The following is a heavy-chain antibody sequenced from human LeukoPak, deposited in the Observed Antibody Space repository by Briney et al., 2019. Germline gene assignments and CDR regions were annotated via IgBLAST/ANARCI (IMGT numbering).Heavy chain of an antibody. J-gene: IGHJ4*02. D-gene: IGHD3-16*01. V-gene: IGHV5-51*01. CDR1: GYSFSSYW. CDR2: IYPGDSDT. CDR3: ARRARMITFGGVTYDY. Sequence: GESLKISCKGSGYSFSSYWIGWVRQMPGKGLEWMGIIYPGDSDTRYSSSFQGQVTISADKSISTAYLQWSSLKASDTAMYYCARRARMITFGGVTYDYWGQGTLVTVSS.